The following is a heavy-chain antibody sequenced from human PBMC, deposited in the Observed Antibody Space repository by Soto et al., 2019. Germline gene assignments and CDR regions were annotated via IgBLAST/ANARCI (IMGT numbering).Heavy chain of an antibody. CDR2: IYHSGST. V-gene: IGHV4-30-4*01. CDR3: ASSYREGATEGAYNWFDP. CDR1: GGSISSGDYY. D-gene: IGHD1-26*01. Sequence: SETLSLTCTVSGGSISSGDYYWSWIRQPPGKGLEWIGYIYHSGSTYYNPSLKSRVTISVDTSKNQFSLKLSSVAAADTAVYYCASSYREGATEGAYNWFDPWGQGTLVTVSS. J-gene: IGHJ5*02.